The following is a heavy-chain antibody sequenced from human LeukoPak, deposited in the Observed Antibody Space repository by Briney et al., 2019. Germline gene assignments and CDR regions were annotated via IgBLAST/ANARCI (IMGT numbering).Heavy chain of an antibody. CDR1: GGTFSSYA. V-gene: IGHV1-69*05. Sequence: SVKVSCKASGGTFSSYAISWVRQAPGQGLEWMGRIIPIFGSANYAQKFQGRVTITTDESTSTAYMELSSLRSEDTAVYYCARDRPPRSARSSNIAVAVWDAFDIWGQGTMVTVSS. CDR2: IIPIFGSA. CDR3: ARDRPPRSARSSNIAVAVWDAFDI. D-gene: IGHD6-19*01. J-gene: IGHJ3*02.